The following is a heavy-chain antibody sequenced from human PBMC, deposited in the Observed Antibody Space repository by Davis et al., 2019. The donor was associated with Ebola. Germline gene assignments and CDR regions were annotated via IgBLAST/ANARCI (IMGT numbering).Heavy chain of an antibody. CDR2: IYYSGST. V-gene: IGHV4-59*08. CDR1: GGSIISSYY. CDR3: ACRYSSSPLY. Sequence: SETLSLTCTVSGGSIISSYYWSWIRQPPGKGLEWIGYIYYSGSTNYNPSLKSRVTISVDTSKNQFSLKLSSVTAADTAVYYCACRYSSSPLYWGQGTLVTVSS. D-gene: IGHD6-6*01. J-gene: IGHJ4*02.